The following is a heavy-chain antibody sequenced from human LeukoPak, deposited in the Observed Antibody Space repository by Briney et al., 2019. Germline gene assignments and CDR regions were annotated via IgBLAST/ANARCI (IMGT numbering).Heavy chain of an antibody. D-gene: IGHD4-17*01. J-gene: IGHJ5*02. CDR3: ARAYTVTTDHWWFDP. Sequence: GGSLRLSCAASGFTFSSSAMSWVRQVPGKGLEWVSGISASGGSTYYADSVRGRFTISRDNSKNTLYVQMNSLRDEDTAVYYCARAYTVTTDHWWFDPWGQGTLVTVSS. V-gene: IGHV3-23*01. CDR1: GFTFSSSA. CDR2: ISASGGST.